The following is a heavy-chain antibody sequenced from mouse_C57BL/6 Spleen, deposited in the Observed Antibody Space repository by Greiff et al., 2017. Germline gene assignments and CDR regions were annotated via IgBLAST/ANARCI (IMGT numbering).Heavy chain of an antibody. CDR2: IWSDGST. V-gene: IGHV2-6-1*01. D-gene: IGHD2-1*01. J-gene: IGHJ3*01. CDR1: GFSLTSYG. Sequence: QVQLKESGPGLVAPSQSLSITCTVSGFSLTSYGVHWVRQPPGKGLEWLVVIWSDGSTTYNSALKSRLSISKDNSNSQVFLKMNSLQTDDTAMYYGARQGDYYGNPGFAYWGQGTLVTVAA. CDR3: ARQGDYYGNPGFAY.